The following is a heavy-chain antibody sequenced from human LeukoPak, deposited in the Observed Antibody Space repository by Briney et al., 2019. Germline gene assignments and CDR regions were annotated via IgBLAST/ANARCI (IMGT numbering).Heavy chain of an antibody. CDR1: GGSISSSSYY. Sequence: LSLTCTVSGGSISSSSYYMSWIRQAPGKGLEWVSYISSSGSTIYYADSVKGRFTISRDNAKNSLYLQMNSLRAEDTAVYYCARGTSNIVVVPALHMDVWGKGTTVTVSS. CDR2: ISSSGSTI. V-gene: IGHV3-11*04. CDR3: ARGTSNIVVVPALHMDV. J-gene: IGHJ6*03. D-gene: IGHD2-2*01.